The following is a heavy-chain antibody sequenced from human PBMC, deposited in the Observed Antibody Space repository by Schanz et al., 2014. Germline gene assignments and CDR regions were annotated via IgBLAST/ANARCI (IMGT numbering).Heavy chain of an antibody. CDR2: ICSSGNTI. J-gene: IGHJ6*02. Sequence: VQLLQFGGGVAQPGRSLRLSCAASGFTFSSYAMHWVRQAPGKGLEWVSYICSSGNTIYYADSVKGRFTISRDNAKNSLYLQMNSLRAEDTSVYFCARVRRRIATPSTPSFRNYYYYAMDVWGQGTTVTVSS. CDR3: ARVRRRIATPSTPSFRNYYYYAMDV. V-gene: IGHV3-48*04. D-gene: IGHD6-13*01. CDR1: GFTFSSYA.